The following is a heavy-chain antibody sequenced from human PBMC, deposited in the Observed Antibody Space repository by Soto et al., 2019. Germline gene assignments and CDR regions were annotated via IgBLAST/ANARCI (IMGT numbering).Heavy chain of an antibody. V-gene: IGHV3-49*03. Sequence: LSYTAPGFTYVRYAISWFRQTKGKGLEWVGFIRSKAYGGTTEYAASVKGRFTISRDDSKSIAYLQMNSLKTEDTAVYYCTRAILIAAAGTGCFDYWGQGTLVTVSS. CDR1: GFTYVRYA. CDR3: TRAILIAAAGTGCFDY. CDR2: IRSKAYGGTT. J-gene: IGHJ4*02. D-gene: IGHD6-13*01.